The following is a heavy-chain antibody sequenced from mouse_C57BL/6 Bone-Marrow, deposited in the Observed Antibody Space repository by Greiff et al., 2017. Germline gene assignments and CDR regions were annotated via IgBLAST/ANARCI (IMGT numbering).Heavy chain of an antibody. J-gene: IGHJ2*01. V-gene: IGHV6-6*01. CDR3: TRDGSSSFDY. CDR2: IRNKTNNHAT. CDR1: GFTFSDAW. Sequence: EVKLVESGGGLVQPGGSMKLSCAASGFTFSDAWMDWVRQSPEKGLEWVAEIRNKTNNHATYYAESVKGRFTISRDDAKSSVYLQMNSLRAEDTGIYYCTRDGSSSFDYWGQGTTLTVSS. D-gene: IGHD1-1*01.